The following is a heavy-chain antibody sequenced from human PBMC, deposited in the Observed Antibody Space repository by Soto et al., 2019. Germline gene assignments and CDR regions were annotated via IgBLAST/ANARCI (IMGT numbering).Heavy chain of an antibody. CDR3: ARDKSPVTTLDY. D-gene: IGHD4-17*01. V-gene: IGHV3-11*01. CDR1: GFTFSDYY. J-gene: IGHJ4*02. CDR2: ISGSGNTM. Sequence: GSLRLSCTAPGFTFSDYYMSWIRQAPGKGLEWVSYISGSGNTMYYADSVKGRFTISRDNAKNSLYLQMNSLRAEDTAVYYCARDKSPVTTLDYWGRGTLVTVSS.